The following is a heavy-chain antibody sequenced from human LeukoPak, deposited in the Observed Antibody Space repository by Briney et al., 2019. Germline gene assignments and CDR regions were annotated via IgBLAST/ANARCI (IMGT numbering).Heavy chain of an antibody. CDR3: AKHIYGVVSIQQ. CDR1: GFTFSSYG. J-gene: IGHJ1*01. Sequence: PGRSLRLSCAASGFTFSSYGMHWVRQAPGKGLEWVGRIRSKTDGGTTDYAVSVQGRFTISRDDSKNTLYLQMSSLKTEDTAVYYCAKHIYGVVSIQQWGQGTLVTVSS. D-gene: IGHD3-3*01. V-gene: IGHV3-15*01. CDR2: IRSKTDGGTT.